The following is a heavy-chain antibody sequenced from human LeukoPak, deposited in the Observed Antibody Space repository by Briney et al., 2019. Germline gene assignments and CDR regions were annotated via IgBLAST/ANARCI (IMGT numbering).Heavy chain of an antibody. J-gene: IGHJ3*02. Sequence: SETLSLTCTVSGGSISTYYWSWIRQPPGKALKWIGYIYYSGSTNYNPSLKSRVTISVDTSKKQFSLKLSSVTAADTAVYYCAREYYYDSSGYYPPHAFDIWGQGTMVTVSS. CDR3: AREYYYDSSGYYPPHAFDI. D-gene: IGHD3-22*01. CDR1: GGSISTYY. CDR2: IYYSGST. V-gene: IGHV4-59*01.